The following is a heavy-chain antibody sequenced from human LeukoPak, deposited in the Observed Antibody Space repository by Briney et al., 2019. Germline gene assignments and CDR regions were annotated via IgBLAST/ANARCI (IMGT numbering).Heavy chain of an antibody. D-gene: IGHD3-22*01. CDR2: IWYDGSNK. J-gene: IGHJ4*02. CDR1: GFTFSSYA. V-gene: IGHV3-33*08. CDR3: ARQTSGYPWYFDY. Sequence: GGSLRLSCAASGFTFSSYAMQWVRQAPGKGLEWVAVIWYDGSNKYYADSVKGRFTISRDNSKNTLYLQMNSLRAEDTAVNYCARQTSGYPWYFDYWGQGTLVTVSS.